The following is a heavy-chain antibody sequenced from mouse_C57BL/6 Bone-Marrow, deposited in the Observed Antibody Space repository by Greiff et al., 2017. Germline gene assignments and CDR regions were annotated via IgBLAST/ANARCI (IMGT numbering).Heavy chain of an antibody. J-gene: IGHJ3*01. CDR1: GYTFTDYY. V-gene: IGHV1-19*01. D-gene: IGHD3-2*02. CDR3: AQTAHATGAFAY. CDR2: INPYNGGT. Sequence: VQLQQSGPVLVKPGASVKMSCKASGYTFTDYYMNWVKQSHGKSLEWIGVINPYNGGTSYNQKFKGKATLTVDKSSSTAYMGLNSLTSEDSAVYYCAQTAHATGAFAYWGQGTLVTVSA.